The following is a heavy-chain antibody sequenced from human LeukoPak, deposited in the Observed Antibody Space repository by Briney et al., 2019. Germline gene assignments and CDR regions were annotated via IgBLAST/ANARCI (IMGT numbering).Heavy chain of an antibody. CDR2: INSDGTT. CDR1: GFTFSSYW. V-gene: IGHV3-74*01. Sequence: GGSLRLSCAASGFTFSSYWMHWVRQVPGKGLVWVSRINSDGTTSYADSVKGRFTISRNNAKNTLYLQMNKLRVEDTAVYYCARDGSLPDYWGQGTLVTVSS. J-gene: IGHJ4*02. CDR3: ARDGSLPDY.